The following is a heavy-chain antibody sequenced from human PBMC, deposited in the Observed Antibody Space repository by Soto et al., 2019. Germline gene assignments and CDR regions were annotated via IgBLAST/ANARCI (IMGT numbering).Heavy chain of an antibody. J-gene: IGHJ4*02. D-gene: IGHD1-1*01. CDR2: ISAHNGNT. CDR1: GYAFTTYG. V-gene: IGHV1-18*01. CDR3: ARGRYGDY. Sequence: QVHLVQSGAEVKKPGASVKVSCKGSGYAFTTYGITWVRQAPGQGLEWMGWISAHNGNTNYAQKLQGSVTVTRDTSTSTAYMELRSLRSDDPAVYYWARGRYGDYWGQGALVTVSS.